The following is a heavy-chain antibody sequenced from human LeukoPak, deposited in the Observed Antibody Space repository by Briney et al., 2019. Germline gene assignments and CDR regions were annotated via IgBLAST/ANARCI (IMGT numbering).Heavy chain of an antibody. V-gene: IGHV3-48*03. Sequence: PGGSLRLSCAVSGFTFSGSEMNWVRQAPGKGLEWVSYISNSGDDIFYADSVKGRFTISRDNAKNSVYLQMNSLRDEDTAVYYCARELEYYDHVWGSYRSVGYFDYWGQGALVTVSS. CDR3: ARELEYYDHVWGSYRSVGYFDY. CDR1: GFTFSGSE. CDR2: ISNSGDDI. J-gene: IGHJ4*02. D-gene: IGHD3-16*02.